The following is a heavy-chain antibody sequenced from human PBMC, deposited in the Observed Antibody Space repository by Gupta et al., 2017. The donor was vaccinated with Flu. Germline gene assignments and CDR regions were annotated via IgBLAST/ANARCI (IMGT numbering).Heavy chain of an antibody. J-gene: IGHJ6*02. CDR3: AKDWKWNFNNFGMNV. CDR2: TSYDGSNK. Sequence: QEQVVGSGGGVVQTGGSLRLSCAAFGFSFRNYGMHWVRQAPGKGLDLVAVTSYDGSNKYYADSVKGRFTISKDNSKDTLYLQMNSLRTEDTAVYYCAKDWKWNFNNFGMNVWGQGTTVTVSS. CDR1: GFSFRNYG. V-gene: IGHV3-30*18. D-gene: IGHD1-1*01.